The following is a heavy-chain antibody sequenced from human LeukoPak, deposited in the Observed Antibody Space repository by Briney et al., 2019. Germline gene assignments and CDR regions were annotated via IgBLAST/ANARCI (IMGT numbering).Heavy chain of an antibody. CDR3: AREDWEQLLHDEGSYFDY. V-gene: IGHV3-20*04. Sequence: TGGSLRLSCAASGFTFDDYGVSWVRQAPGKGLEWVSGINWNGGSTGYADSVKGRFTISRDNAKNTLYLQMNSLRAEDTAVYYCAREDWEQLLHDEGSYFDYWGQGTLVTVSS. CDR1: GFTFDDYG. D-gene: IGHD2-2*01. J-gene: IGHJ4*02. CDR2: INWNGGST.